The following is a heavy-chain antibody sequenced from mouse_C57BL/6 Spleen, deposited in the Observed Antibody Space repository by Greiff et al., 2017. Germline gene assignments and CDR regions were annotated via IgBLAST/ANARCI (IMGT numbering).Heavy chain of an antibody. Sequence: EVKLVESGGGLVKPGGSLKLSCAASGFTFSSYAMSWVRQTPEKRLEWVATISDGGSYTYYPDNVKGRFTISRDNAKNNLYLQMSHLKSEDTAMYYCARERSGYVDYWGQGTTLTVSS. CDR3: ARERSGYVDY. J-gene: IGHJ2*01. D-gene: IGHD3-2*02. CDR1: GFTFSSYA. V-gene: IGHV5-4*01. CDR2: ISDGGSYT.